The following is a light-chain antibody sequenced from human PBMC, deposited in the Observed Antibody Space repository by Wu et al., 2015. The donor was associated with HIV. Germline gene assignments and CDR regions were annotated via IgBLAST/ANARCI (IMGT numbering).Light chain of an antibody. CDR1: QDISNY. CDR3: QQSYSSPLFT. Sequence: DIQVTQSPSSLSASVGDRVTITCQASQDISNYLNWYQQKPGKAPKLLIYVASNLETGVPSRFSGSGSGTDFTFTISSLQPEDFATYYCQQSYSSPLFTFGPGTKVHIK. V-gene: IGKV1-33*01. CDR2: VAS. J-gene: IGKJ3*01.